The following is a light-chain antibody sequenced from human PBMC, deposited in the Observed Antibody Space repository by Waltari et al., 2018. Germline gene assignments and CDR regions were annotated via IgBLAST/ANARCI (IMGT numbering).Light chain of an antibody. CDR1: RSVADF. V-gene: IGKV1-39*01. J-gene: IGKJ4*01. CDR2: STS. CDR3: QQYYTTLGT. Sequence: IQMTQSPSSLSASVGDRVTITCRASRSVADFLIWYQQKPGKALKLLIYSTSTLQSGVPSRFSGSGYGTDFTLTFNSLQPEDFATYYCQQYYTTLGTFGGGTNVEI.